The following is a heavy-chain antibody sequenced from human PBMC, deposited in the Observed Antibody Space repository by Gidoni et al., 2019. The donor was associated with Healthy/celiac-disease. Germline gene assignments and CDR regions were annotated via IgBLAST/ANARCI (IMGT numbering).Heavy chain of an antibody. J-gene: IGHJ3*02. CDR3: ARDLGYCSSTSCNENAFDI. Sequence: QVQLVQSGAEVKKPGSSVKVSCKASGGTFSSYAISWVRQAPGQGLEWMGGIIPIFGTANYAQKFQGRVTITADKSTSTAYMELSSLRSEDTAVYYCARDLGYCSSTSCNENAFDIWGQGTMVTVSS. CDR2: IIPIFGTA. CDR1: GGTFSSYA. V-gene: IGHV1-69*06. D-gene: IGHD2-2*01.